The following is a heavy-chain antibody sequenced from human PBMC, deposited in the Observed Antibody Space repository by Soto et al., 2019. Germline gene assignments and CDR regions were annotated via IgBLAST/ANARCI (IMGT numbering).Heavy chain of an antibody. D-gene: IGHD2-8*01. Sequence: GGSLRLSCAASGFTFSSYAMSWVRQAPGKGLEWVSAISGSGGSTYYADSVKGRFTISRDNSKNTLYLQMNSLRAEDTAVYYCAKDPPPNGVWLNGTDYWGQGTLVTVSS. CDR1: GFTFSSYA. CDR3: AKDPPPNGVWLNGTDY. CDR2: ISGSGGST. J-gene: IGHJ4*02. V-gene: IGHV3-23*01.